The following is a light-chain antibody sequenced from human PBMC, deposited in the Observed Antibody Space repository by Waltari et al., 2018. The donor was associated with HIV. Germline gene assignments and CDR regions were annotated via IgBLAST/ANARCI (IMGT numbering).Light chain of an antibody. CDR1: ALPKQY. CDR3: QSADSSGTYVL. V-gene: IGLV3-25*03. Sequence: SYELTQPPSVSVSPGQTARITCSGDALPKQYAYWYQQKPGQAPVVVLYKDSERPSGIPERFSGSSSGTTVTLTISGVQAEDEADYYCQSADSSGTYVLVGGGTKLTVL. CDR2: KDS. J-gene: IGLJ2*01.